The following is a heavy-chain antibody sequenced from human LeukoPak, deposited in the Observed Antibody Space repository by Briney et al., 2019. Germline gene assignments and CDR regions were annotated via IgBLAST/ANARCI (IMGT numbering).Heavy chain of an antibody. CDR2: ISSSSSYI. D-gene: IGHD2-2*01. J-gene: IGHJ4*02. V-gene: IGHV3-21*01. CDR3: ARAPTVLVGYCSSSSCQADY. CDR1: GFTFSSYS. Sequence: GGSLRLSCAASGFTFSSYSTNWVRQAPGKGLEWVSSISSSSSYIYYADSVKGRFTISRDNAENSLYLQMNSLRVDDTAVYYCARAPTVLVGYCSSSSCQADYWGQGTLVTVSS.